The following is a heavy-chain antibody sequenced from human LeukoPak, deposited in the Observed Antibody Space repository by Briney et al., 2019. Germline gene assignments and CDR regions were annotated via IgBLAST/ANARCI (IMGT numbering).Heavy chain of an antibody. J-gene: IGHJ5*02. D-gene: IGHD1-1*01. V-gene: IGHV4-34*01. CDR1: GGSFSGYY. CDR2: IHYSGRI. CDR3: ARQSGTSKRTAT. Sequence: SETLSLTCAVYGGSFSGYYWTWIRQPPGKGLEWIGEIHYSGRINYNPSLKSRVTISADTSNNHFSLKMNSVTAADTAVYYCARQSGTSKRTATWGQGTLVTVPS.